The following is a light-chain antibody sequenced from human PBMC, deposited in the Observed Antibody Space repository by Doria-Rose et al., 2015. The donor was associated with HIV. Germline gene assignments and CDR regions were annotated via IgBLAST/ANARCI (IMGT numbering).Light chain of an antibody. CDR1: QRVKSSY. J-gene: IGKJ5*01. CDR2: DAS. CDR3: QQYGTSRGT. V-gene: IGKV3-20*01. Sequence: GLTQPPGTLSLSPGARATLSCRASQRVKSSYLAWYQQKPGQAPRLLIYDASTRATGIPDRISGSGSGTDFTLTISRLEPEDVAVYYCQQYGTSRGTFGQGTRLEIK.